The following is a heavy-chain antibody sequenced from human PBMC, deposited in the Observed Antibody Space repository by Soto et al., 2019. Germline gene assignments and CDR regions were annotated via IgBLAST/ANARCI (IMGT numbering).Heavy chain of an antibody. V-gene: IGHV3-74*01. J-gene: IGHJ4*02. CDR3: ARGYSSGPDY. CDR1: GFTFRDHW. D-gene: IGHD6-19*01. CDR2: INSDGSTT. Sequence: EVQLVESGGGLVQPGGSLRLSCAASGFTFRDHWMHWVRQAPGKGLVWVSRINSDGSTTTYADSVKGRFTISRDNAKSTLYLQLISLRAEDTALYYCARGYSSGPDYWGQGTLVTVSS.